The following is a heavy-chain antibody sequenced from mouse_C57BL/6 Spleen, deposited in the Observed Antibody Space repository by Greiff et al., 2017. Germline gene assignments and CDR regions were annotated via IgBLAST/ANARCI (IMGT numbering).Heavy chain of an antibody. CDR1: GFNIKDYY. V-gene: IGHV14-2*01. CDR3: ARTYEYDWFAY. J-gene: IGHJ3*01. D-gene: IGHD2-4*01. Sequence: VQLQQSGAELVKPGASVKLSCTASGFNIKDYYMHWVKQRTEQGLEWIGRIDPEDGATKYAPKFQGKATITADTSSNTAYLQLRSLTSEDTAVYYCARTYEYDWFAYWGQGTLVTVSA. CDR2: IDPEDGAT.